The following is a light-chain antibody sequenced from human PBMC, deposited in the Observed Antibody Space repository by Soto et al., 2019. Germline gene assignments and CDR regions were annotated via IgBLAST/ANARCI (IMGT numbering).Light chain of an antibody. CDR3: QQRSTWSYT. CDR1: QSVSSN. J-gene: IGKJ2*01. Sequence: EIVMTQSPATLSVSPGERATLSCRASQSVSSNLAWYQQKPGQAPRLLIYGASTRATGIPARFSGSGSGTEFTLTISSLQSEDSAVYYCQQRSTWSYTFGQGTRLEIK. V-gene: IGKV3-15*01. CDR2: GAS.